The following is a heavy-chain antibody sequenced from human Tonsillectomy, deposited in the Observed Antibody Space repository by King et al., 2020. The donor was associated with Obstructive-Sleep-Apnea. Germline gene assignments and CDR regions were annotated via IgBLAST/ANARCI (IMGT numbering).Heavy chain of an antibody. D-gene: IGHD2-21*02. V-gene: IGHV1-69*04. CDR3: ARGGKEVTYCGGDCYLYGLDV. Sequence: QLVQSGAEVKKPGSSVKVSCKASGGTFSSYAINWVRQAPGQGLEWMGGIIPILGIANYAQKFQGIVTITADKSTSTAYMELSSLRSEDTAVYYCARGGKEVTYCGGDCYLYGLDVWGQGTTVTVSS. J-gene: IGHJ6*02. CDR1: GGTFSSYA. CDR2: IIPILGIA.